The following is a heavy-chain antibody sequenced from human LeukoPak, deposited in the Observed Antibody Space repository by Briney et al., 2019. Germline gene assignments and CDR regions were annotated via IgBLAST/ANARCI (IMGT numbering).Heavy chain of an antibody. CDR1: GGTFSSYA. V-gene: IGHV1-69*04. CDR3: ARDSGNDLDYYYYYGMDA. CDR2: IIPILGIA. Sequence: SVKVSCKASGGTFSSYAISWVRQAPGQGLEWMGRIIPILGIANYAQKFQGRVTITADESTSTAYMELSSLRSEDTAVYYCARDSGNDLDYYYYYGMDAWGQGTTVTVSS. J-gene: IGHJ6*02. D-gene: IGHD5-12*01.